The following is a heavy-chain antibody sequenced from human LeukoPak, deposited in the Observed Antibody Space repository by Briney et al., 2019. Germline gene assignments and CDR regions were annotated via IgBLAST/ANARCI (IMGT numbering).Heavy chain of an antibody. V-gene: IGHV4-39*07. CDR1: GGSITSSSYY. J-gene: IGHJ4*02. CDR2: IYHSGST. D-gene: IGHD1-26*01. CDR3: AREIGIVGATFPDY. Sequence: SETLSLTCTVSGGSITSSSYYWGWIRQPPGKGLEWIGEIYHSGSTNYNPSLKSRVTISVDKSKNQFSLKLSSVTAADTAVYYCAREIGIVGATFPDYWGQGTLVTVSS.